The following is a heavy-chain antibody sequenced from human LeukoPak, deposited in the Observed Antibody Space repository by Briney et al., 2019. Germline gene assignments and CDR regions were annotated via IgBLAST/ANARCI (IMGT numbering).Heavy chain of an antibody. CDR1: GFTFSSYS. V-gene: IGHV3-21*01. CDR3: ARGSTDILTKAHTGDDY. D-gene: IGHD3-9*01. J-gene: IGHJ4*02. CDR2: ISSSSSYI. Sequence: GGSLRLSCAASGFTFSSYSMNWVRQAPGKGLEWVSSISSSSSYIYYADSVKGRFTISRDNAKNSLYLQMNSLRAEDTAVYYCARGSTDILTKAHTGDDYWGQGTLVTVSS.